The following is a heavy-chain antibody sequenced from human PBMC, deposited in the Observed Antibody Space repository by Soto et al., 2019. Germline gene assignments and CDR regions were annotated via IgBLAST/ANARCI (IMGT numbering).Heavy chain of an antibody. D-gene: IGHD2-15*01. J-gene: IGHJ6*02. V-gene: IGHV5-51*01. CDR1: GYSFTSYW. CDR2: IYPGDSDT. Sequence: GESLKISCKGSGYSFTSYWLGWVRQMPGKGLEWMGSIYPGDSDTRYSPSFQGQVTISADKSLSTADLQWSSLKASDTAMYYCARTRASGRYYYGMDVWGQGTTVTLS. CDR3: ARTRASGRYYYGMDV.